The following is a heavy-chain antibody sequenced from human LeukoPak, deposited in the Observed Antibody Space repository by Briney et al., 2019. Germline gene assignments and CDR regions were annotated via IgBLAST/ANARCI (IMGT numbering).Heavy chain of an antibody. J-gene: IGHJ4*02. CDR1: GGSISSGGYY. V-gene: IGHV4-31*03. CDR3: AREYDYGDLYCFDY. CDR2: IYYSGST. Sequence: PSQTLSLTCTVSGGSISSGGYYWSWIRQHPGKGLEWIGYIYYSGSTYHNPSLKSRVTISVDTSKNQFSLKLSSVTAADTAVYYCAREYDYGDLYCFDYWGQGTLVTVSS. D-gene: IGHD4-17*01.